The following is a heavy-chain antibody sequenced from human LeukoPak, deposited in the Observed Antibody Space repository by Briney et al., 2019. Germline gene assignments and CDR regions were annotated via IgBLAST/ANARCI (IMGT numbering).Heavy chain of an antibody. Sequence: GGSLRLSCAASGFTFSSYNMNWVRQAPGKGLEWVSYISYSTGTIYYADSVRGRFTISRDNAKNSLYLQMNSLRAEDTAVYYCARVMYSPEKTPEDYWGQGTLVTVSS. J-gene: IGHJ4*02. CDR1: GFTFSSYN. V-gene: IGHV3-48*04. D-gene: IGHD1-26*01. CDR2: ISYSTGTI. CDR3: ARVMYSPEKTPEDY.